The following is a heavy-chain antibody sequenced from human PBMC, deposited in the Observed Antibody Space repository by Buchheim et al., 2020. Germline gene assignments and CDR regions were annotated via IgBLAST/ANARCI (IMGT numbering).Heavy chain of an antibody. CDR1: GDSITIPKW. V-gene: IGHV4-4*02. CDR3: ARDEGSHPGS. CDR2: IHESGTT. Sequence: QVHLQESGPGLVEPSGTLSLICQISGDSITIPKWWSWVRQPPGKGLEWIGEIHESGTTNYNPSLKSRVTMSVDRSQNPFSLIMNSVTAADTAMYFCARDEGSHPGSWGQGTL. J-gene: IGHJ5*02.